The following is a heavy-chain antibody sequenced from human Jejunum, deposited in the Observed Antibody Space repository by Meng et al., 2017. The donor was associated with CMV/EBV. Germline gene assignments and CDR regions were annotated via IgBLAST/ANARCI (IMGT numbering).Heavy chain of an antibody. J-gene: IGHJ4*02. CDR2: TSYDGNSQ. D-gene: IGHD3-16*01. V-gene: IGHV3-30*04. Sequence: GFTFSSHAMPWVRQAPGKGLEWVAVTSYDGNSQYYTDSVKGRFTISRDNSDNMLYLQMNSLRADDTAVYYCARDGGGFNSSPFDCWGQGTLVTVSS. CDR1: GFTFSSHA. CDR3: ARDGGGFNSSPFDC.